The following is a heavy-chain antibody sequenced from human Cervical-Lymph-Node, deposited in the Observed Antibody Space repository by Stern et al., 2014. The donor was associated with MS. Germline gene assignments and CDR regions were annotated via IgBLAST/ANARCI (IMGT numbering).Heavy chain of an antibody. J-gene: IGHJ4*02. V-gene: IGHV1-18*01. Sequence: QVQLVESGAEVKKPGASAKVSCKASGYTFSTYGISWVRQAPGQGLEWMGWISTYNGHTNFAQKFQGRVTMTTDTSTSTAYMELRSLRSDDTAVYYCARAYYDFWSGTDFDYWGQGTLVTVSS. CDR1: GYTFSTYG. D-gene: IGHD3-3*01. CDR2: ISTYNGHT. CDR3: ARAYYDFWSGTDFDY.